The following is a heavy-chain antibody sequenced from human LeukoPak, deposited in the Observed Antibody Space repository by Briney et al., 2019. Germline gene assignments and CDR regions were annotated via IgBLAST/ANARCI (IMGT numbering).Heavy chain of an antibody. J-gene: IGHJ4*02. V-gene: IGHV3-7*04. CDR2: IKQDGSEK. Sequence: GGSLRLSCAASGFTFSSYWMSWVRQAPGKGPEWVANIKQDGSEKYYVDSVKGRFTISRDNAKNSLYLQMNSLRAEDTAVYYCARGVIAATKYYFDYWGQGTLVTVSS. D-gene: IGHD6-6*01. CDR1: GFTFSSYW. CDR3: ARGVIAATKYYFDY.